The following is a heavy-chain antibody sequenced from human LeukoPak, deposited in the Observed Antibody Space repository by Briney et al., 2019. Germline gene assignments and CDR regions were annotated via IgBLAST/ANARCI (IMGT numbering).Heavy chain of an antibody. D-gene: IGHD6-13*01. CDR2: IYYSGST. J-gene: IGHJ4*02. CDR3: ARHREQLGYYFDY. V-gene: IGHV4-59*08. Sequence: SETLSLTCTVSGGSISSYYWSWIRQPPGKGLEWIGYIYYSGSTNYNPSLKSRVTISVDTSKNQFSLKLSSVTAADTAVYYCARHREQLGYYFDYWGQGTLVTVSS. CDR1: GGSISSYY.